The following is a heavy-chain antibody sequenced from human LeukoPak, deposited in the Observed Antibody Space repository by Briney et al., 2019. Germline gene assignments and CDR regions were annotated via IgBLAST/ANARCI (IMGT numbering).Heavy chain of an antibody. CDR2: ISGSGGST. CDR1: GFTFSSYA. D-gene: IGHD4-4*01. V-gene: IGHV3-23*01. CDR3: AKRTSVTTSYYFDY. Sequence: RPGGSLRLSCAASGFTFSSYAMSWVRQAPGKGLEWVSAISGSGGSTYYADSVKGRFTISRDNSKNTLYLQMNSLRAEDTAVYYCAKRTSVTTSYYFDYWGQGTLVTVSS. J-gene: IGHJ4*02.